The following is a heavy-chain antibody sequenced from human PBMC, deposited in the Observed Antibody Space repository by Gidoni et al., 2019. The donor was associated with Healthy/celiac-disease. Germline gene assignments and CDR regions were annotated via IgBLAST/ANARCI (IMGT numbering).Heavy chain of an antibody. J-gene: IGHJ5*02. D-gene: IGHD2-2*02. Sequence: QVQLVQSGAEVKTPGASVKVSCKASGYTFTSYGISWVRQAPGQGLEWMGWISAYNGNTNYAQKLQGRVTMTTDTSTSTAYMELRSLRSDDTAVYYCARVDIVVVPAAITRSWFDPWGQGTLVTVSS. V-gene: IGHV1-18*04. CDR3: ARVDIVVVPAAITRSWFDP. CDR2: ISAYNGNT. CDR1: GYTFTSYG.